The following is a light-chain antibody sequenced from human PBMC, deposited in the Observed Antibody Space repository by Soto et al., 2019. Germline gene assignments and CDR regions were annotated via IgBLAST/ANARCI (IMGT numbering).Light chain of an antibody. V-gene: IGKV3-20*01. J-gene: IGKJ1*01. Sequence: EIVLTQSPGTLSLSPGERATLSCRASQSVPKNFLAWYQHKRDQAPRLLIHGASNRATGIPDRFSGSGSGTGFTLTSSRLEPEDFAVYYCHQYASPPQTFGQGTKVEIK. CDR2: GAS. CDR1: QSVPKNF. CDR3: HQYASPPQT.